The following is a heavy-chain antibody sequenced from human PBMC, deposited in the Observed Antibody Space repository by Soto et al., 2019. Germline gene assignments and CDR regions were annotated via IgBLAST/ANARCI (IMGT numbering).Heavy chain of an antibody. V-gene: IGHV1-18*04. D-gene: IGHD6-6*01. CDR3: ARSSYFDY. J-gene: IGHJ4*02. Sequence: ASVKVSCKASGYTFTSYGISWVRQAPGQGLEWMGWISAYNGNTNYAQKLQGRVTMTTDTATSTAYMALSSLRADDPAVYYCARSSYFDYWGQGTLVTVSS. CDR2: ISAYNGNT. CDR1: GYTFTSYG.